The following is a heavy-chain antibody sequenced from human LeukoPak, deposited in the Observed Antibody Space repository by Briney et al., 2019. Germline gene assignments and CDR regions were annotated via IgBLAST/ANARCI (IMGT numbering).Heavy chain of an antibody. Sequence: GGSLRLSCAASGFTFSTNYMSWVRQAPGKGLEWVSVIYSGGSTHYAESVKGRFTISRDNSKNTVYLQMNSVRAEDTAVYYCARDYESSGSNGAFDIWGQGTMVTVSS. J-gene: IGHJ3*02. V-gene: IGHV3-53*01. D-gene: IGHD6-19*01. CDR1: GFTFSTNY. CDR3: ARDYESSGSNGAFDI. CDR2: IYSGGST.